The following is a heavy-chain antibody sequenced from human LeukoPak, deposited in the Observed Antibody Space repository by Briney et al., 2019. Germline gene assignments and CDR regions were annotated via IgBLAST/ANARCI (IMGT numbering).Heavy chain of an antibody. CDR3: AREHNIWTGYPFDY. CDR2: IGGSGTRT. V-gene: IGHV3-21*01. CDR1: GFTFTTYG. J-gene: IGHJ4*02. D-gene: IGHD3-9*01. Sequence: GGTLRLSCSASGFTFTTYGMNWVRQAPGKGLEWVSGIGGSGTRTYYADSVKGRFTISRDNAKSSLYLQMNSLRTEDTAVYYCAREHNIWTGYPFDYWGQGTLVTVSS.